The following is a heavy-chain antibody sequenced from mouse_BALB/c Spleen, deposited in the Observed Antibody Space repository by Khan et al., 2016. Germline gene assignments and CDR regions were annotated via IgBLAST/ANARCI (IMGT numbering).Heavy chain of an antibody. Sequence: EVQLQELGPGLVKPSQSLSLTCTVTGYSITSDYAWNWIRQFPGNQLEWMGYISYSGITSYNPSLKSRISITRDTSKNQFFLQLNSVTAEDTATYNCARGRSYFFDFWGQGTTLTVSS. V-gene: IGHV3-2*02. J-gene: IGHJ2*01. CDR1: GYSITSDYA. CDR3: ARGRSYFFDF. CDR2: ISYSGIT. D-gene: IGHD1-1*01.